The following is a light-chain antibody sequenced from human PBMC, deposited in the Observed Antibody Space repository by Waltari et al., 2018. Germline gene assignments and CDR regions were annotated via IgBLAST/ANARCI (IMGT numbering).Light chain of an antibody. Sequence: DIQMTQSPSSLSASVGDRVTITCRASQSISKYLNWYKQKPGKAPKLLIYGASSLQSGVPPRFSGSGSGTEFTLTISSLQSEDFAVYYCQQYNNWPPWTFGQGTKVEIK. CDR2: GAS. CDR1: QSISKY. J-gene: IGKJ1*01. V-gene: IGKV1-39*01. CDR3: QQYNNWPPWT.